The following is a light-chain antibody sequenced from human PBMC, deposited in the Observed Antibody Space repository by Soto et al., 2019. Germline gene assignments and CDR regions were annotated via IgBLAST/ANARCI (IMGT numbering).Light chain of an antibody. Sequence: IVLTQSQGTLSFYPGERATLACRASQGVTPAYFAWYQHKPGQAPRRLLYGASTRATGIPDRVSGSGSGTAFPLTISRLEPEDFAVYCCQQYGGSSVFTFGPRTRVDFK. CDR1: QGVTPAY. CDR2: GAS. CDR3: QQYGGSSVFT. J-gene: IGKJ3*01. V-gene: IGKV3-20*01.